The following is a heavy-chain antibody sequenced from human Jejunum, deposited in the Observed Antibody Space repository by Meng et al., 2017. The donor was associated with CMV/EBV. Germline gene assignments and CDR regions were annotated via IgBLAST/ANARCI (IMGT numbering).Heavy chain of an antibody. CDR1: GLTVSTSY. V-gene: IGHV3-53*01. CDR3: ARGGAAAGSES. CDR2: IYSGGSS. Sequence: ELVESGGGLIPPGWFLRLSLAASGLTVSTSYMSWVRQAPGKGLEWVSVIYSGGSSYYADSVKGRFTISRDNFKNTLSLQMNSLGADDTAVYYCARGGAAAGSESWGQGTLVTVSS. D-gene: IGHD6-13*01. J-gene: IGHJ4*02.